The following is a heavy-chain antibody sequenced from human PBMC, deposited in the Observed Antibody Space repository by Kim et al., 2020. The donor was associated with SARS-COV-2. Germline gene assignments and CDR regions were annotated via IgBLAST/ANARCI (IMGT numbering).Heavy chain of an antibody. J-gene: IGHJ2*01. CDR2: ISAYNGNT. V-gene: IGHV1-18*01. CDR1: GYTFTSYG. D-gene: IGHD3-22*01. CDR3: ARGTYYYDSTYHWYFDL. Sequence: ASVKVSCKASGYTFTSYGISWVRQAPGQGLEWMGWISAYNGNTNYAQKLQGRVTMTTDTSTSTAYMELRSLRSDDTAVYYCARGTYYYDSTYHWYFDLWGRGTLVTVSS.